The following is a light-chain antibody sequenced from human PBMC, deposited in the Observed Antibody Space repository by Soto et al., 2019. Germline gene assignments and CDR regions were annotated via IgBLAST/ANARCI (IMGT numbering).Light chain of an antibody. CDR3: QQSYSNPYS. CDR2: AAS. Sequence: DIQMTQPPSSLSASVGDRVTITCRASQSISSYLNWYQQKPGKAPKLLIYAASNLQSGVLSGFSGSGSGTDFTLTISRLQPEHFATYYCQQSYSNPYSFGQGTKLEIK. V-gene: IGKV1-39*01. CDR1: QSISSY. J-gene: IGKJ2*03.